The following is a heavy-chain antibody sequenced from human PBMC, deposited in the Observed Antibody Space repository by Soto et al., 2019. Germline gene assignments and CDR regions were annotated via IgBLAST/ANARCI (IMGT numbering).Heavy chain of an antibody. Sequence: SQTLSLTCAISGDSVSSNAAAWSWIRQSPSRGLEWLGRTYYRSKWYNDYAVSVKSRITINPDTSNNQLSLQLNSLTPDDTAVYYCARIIGNSWLDSWGQGTLVTVSS. CDR2: TYYRSKWYN. CDR1: GDSVSSNAAA. V-gene: IGHV6-1*01. CDR3: ARIIGNSWLDS. J-gene: IGHJ5*01.